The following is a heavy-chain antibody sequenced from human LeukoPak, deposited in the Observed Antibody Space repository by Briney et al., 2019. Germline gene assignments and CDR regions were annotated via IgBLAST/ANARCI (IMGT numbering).Heavy chain of an antibody. Sequence: SETLSLTCPVSGGSISSSNWWSWVRQPPGKGLEWIGEIYHSGSTNYHPSLKSRVTISVDKSKNQFSLKLSSVTAADTAVYYCARSDVEDYGSGSYNWGQGTLVTVSS. V-gene: IGHV4-4*02. CDR3: ARSDVEDYGSGSYN. CDR1: GGSISSSNW. J-gene: IGHJ4*02. D-gene: IGHD3-10*01. CDR2: IYHSGST.